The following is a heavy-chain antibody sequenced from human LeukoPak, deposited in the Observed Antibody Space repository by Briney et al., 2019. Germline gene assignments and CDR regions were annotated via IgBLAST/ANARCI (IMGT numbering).Heavy chain of an antibody. CDR3: ARYYFSAFDI. V-gene: IGHV4-34*01. CDR2: INHSGST. CDR1: GGSFSGYY. J-gene: IGHJ3*02. Sequence: SETLSLTCAVYGGSFSGYYWSWIRQPPGKGLEQIGEINHSGSTNYNPSLKSRVTISVDTSKNQFSLKLSSVTAADTAVYYCARYYFSAFDIWGQGTMVTVSS. D-gene: IGHD3-10*01.